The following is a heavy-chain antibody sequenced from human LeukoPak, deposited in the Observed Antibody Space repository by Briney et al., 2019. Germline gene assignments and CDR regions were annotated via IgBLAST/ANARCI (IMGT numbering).Heavy chain of an antibody. CDR2: IDWDGD. Sequence: SGPALVKPTQTLTLTCTFSGFSLSRSGMCVSWLRQPPGKALEWLARIDWDGDSTALKSRLIISKDTSRNQVTLIMTNMDPVDTATYYCARTNYLLRYFDYWGQGALVTVSS. J-gene: IGHJ4*02. V-gene: IGHV2-70*11. CDR1: GFSLSRSGMC. D-gene: IGHD3-9*01. CDR3: ARTNYLLRYFDY.